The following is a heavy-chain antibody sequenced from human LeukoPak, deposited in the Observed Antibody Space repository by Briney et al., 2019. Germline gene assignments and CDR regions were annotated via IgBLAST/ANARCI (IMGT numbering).Heavy chain of an antibody. CDR3: ARGRYCSSTSCYDYGMDV. J-gene: IGHJ6*02. V-gene: IGHV3-13*01. D-gene: IGHD2-2*01. Sequence: PGGSLRLSCAASGFTFSSYDMHWVRQATGKGLVWVSAIGTAGDTYYPGSVKGRFTISRENAKNSLYLQMNSLRAGDTAVYYCARGRYCSSTSCYDYGMDVWGQGTTVTVSS. CDR1: GFTFSSYD. CDR2: IGTAGDT.